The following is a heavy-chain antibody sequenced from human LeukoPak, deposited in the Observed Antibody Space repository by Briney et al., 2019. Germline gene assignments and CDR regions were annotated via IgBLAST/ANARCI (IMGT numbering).Heavy chain of an antibody. Sequence: GGSLRLSCAASGFTFSSYGMHWVRQAPGKGLEWVAFIRSDGNYKYYADSVKGRFTISRDNSKNTLYVQMNSLRAEDTAVYYCAKQFLWFGELSHFDYWGQGTLVTDSS. D-gene: IGHD3-10*01. J-gene: IGHJ4*02. CDR3: AKQFLWFGELSHFDY. CDR1: GFTFSSYG. V-gene: IGHV3-30*02. CDR2: IRSDGNYK.